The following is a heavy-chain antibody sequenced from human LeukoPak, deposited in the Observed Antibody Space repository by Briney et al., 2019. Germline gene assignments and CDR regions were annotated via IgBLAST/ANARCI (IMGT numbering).Heavy chain of an antibody. V-gene: IGHV4-39*01. Sequence: KPSETLSLTCSVSGVSISEISYYWGWIRQPPGKGLEWIVNIYYSGSTYNNPSLESRVVISVDTSRNQFSLKLTSVTATDTAVYYCARQGVVGATGFDFWGQGILVTVSS. D-gene: IGHD1-26*01. CDR3: ARQGVVGATGFDF. CDR1: GVSISEISYY. CDR2: IYYSGST. J-gene: IGHJ4*02.